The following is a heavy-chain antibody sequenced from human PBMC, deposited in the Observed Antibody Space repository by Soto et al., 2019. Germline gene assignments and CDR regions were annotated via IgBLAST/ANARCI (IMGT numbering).Heavy chain of an antibody. D-gene: IGHD3-3*01. CDR2: IYYSGST. J-gene: IGHJ6*02. Sequence: SETLSLTCTVSGGSISSGDYYWSWIRQPPGKGLEWIGYIYYSGSTYYNPSLKSRVTISVDTSKNQFSLKLSSVTAADTAVYYCARGGLRFLEWLPYYYYGMDVWGQGTTXTVSS. V-gene: IGHV4-30-4*02. CDR3: ARGGLRFLEWLPYYYYGMDV. CDR1: GGSISSGDYY.